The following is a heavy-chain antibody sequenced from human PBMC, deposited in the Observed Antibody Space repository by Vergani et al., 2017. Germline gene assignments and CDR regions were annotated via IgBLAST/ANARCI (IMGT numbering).Heavy chain of an antibody. J-gene: IGHJ3*02. D-gene: IGHD2-2*01. CDR3: ARDEPRPLVPVQGAFDI. CDR1: GGTFSSYA. V-gene: IGHV1-69*18. CDR2: IIPIFGTA. Sequence: QVQLVQSGAEVKKPGSSVKVSCKASGGTFSSYAISWVRQAPGQGLEWMGRIIPIFGTANYAQKFQGRVTITADESTRTAYMELSSLRSEDTAVYYCARDEPRPLVPVQGAFDIWGQGTMVTVSS.